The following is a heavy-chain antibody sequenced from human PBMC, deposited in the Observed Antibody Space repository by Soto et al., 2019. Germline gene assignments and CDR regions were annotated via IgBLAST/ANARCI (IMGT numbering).Heavy chain of an antibody. J-gene: IGHJ5*02. CDR1: GGSISSGGYS. V-gene: IGHV4-30-2*01. CDR3: ARSPHIAAAHAPYNSFDP. Sequence: KSSETLSLTCAVSGGSISSGGYSWSWIRQPPGKGLEWIGYIYHSGSTYYNPSLKSRVTISVDRSKNQFSLKLSSVTAADTAVYYCARSPHIAAAHAPYNSFDPWGQGTLVTVSS. CDR2: IYHSGST. D-gene: IGHD6-13*01.